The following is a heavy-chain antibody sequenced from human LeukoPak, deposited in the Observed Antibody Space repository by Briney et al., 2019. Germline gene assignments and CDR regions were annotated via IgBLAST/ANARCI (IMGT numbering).Heavy chain of an antibody. D-gene: IGHD1-7*01. CDR2: ICASTSKT. J-gene: IGHJ4*02. Sequence: GGSLRLSCAASGFPFSSYGMSWVRQTPEKGLEWVSTICASTSKTYYADSVRGRFTISRDNARNTLYLEMSSLRTDDTAIYYCARDINWNYKGFFEYWGQGTLVTVSS. CDR3: ARDINWNYKGFFEY. CDR1: GFPFSSYG. V-gene: IGHV3-23*01.